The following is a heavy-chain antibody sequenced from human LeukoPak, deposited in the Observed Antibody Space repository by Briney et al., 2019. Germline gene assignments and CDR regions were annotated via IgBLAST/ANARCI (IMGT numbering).Heavy chain of an antibody. CDR3: AKGKVSGSGGAFDY. CDR2: ISGSGGTT. Sequence: GGSLRLSCAASGFTFSSYAMSWVRQAPGKGPEWVSGISGSGGTTYYADSVKGRFTISRDNSKNTLYLQMNSLRADDTALYHCAKGKVSGSGGAFDYWGQGTLVTVSS. V-gene: IGHV3-23*01. D-gene: IGHD3-10*01. CDR1: GFTFSSYA. J-gene: IGHJ4*02.